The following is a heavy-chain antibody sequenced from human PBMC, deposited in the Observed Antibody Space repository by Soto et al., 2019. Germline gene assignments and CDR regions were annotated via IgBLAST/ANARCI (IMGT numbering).Heavy chain of an antibody. Sequence: SETVSLTCTVSCGSISSYYWSCIRQPAGKGLERIGRIYTRGSTNYNPSLKIRVTMSVDTSKNQFSLKLSSVTAADTAVYYCARDGGYCTNGVCYGPDIFDYWGQGTPITVS. CDR2: IYTRGST. CDR1: CGSISSYY. J-gene: IGHJ4*02. CDR3: ARDGGYCTNGVCYGPDIFDY. D-gene: IGHD2-8*01. V-gene: IGHV4-4*07.